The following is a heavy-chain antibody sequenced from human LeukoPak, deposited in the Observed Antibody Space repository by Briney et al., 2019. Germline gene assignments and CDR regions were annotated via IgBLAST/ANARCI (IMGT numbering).Heavy chain of an antibody. Sequence: GGSLRVSCAASAFTFSNYSMNWVRQAPGKGREGVSYISSRNTIYYPDSVTGRFTISRDNAKNSLYLQMNSLRAEDTAVYYCAKLKYGIAAAGTELDYWGQGTLVTVSS. J-gene: IGHJ4*02. D-gene: IGHD6-13*01. CDR3: AKLKYGIAAAGTELDY. CDR2: ISSRNTI. CDR1: AFTFSNYS. V-gene: IGHV3-48*04.